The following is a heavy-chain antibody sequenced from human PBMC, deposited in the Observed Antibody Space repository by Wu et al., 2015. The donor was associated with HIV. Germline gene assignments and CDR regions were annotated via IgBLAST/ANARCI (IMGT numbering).Heavy chain of an antibody. J-gene: IGHJ5*02. CDR3: ARGRNWNYDFLFDP. V-gene: IGHV1-46*01. CDR1: GYSFSTYY. D-gene: IGHD1-7*01. CDR2: IDPYSRST. Sequence: QVQLVQSGAEVKKPGASVNLSCKTSGYSFSTYYMHWLRQTPGQGLEWVGVIDPYSRSTAYAPSFQGRVTMTRDTSTSTFYMELGSLKSEDTAVYYCARGRNWNYDFLFDPWGQGTLVTVSS.